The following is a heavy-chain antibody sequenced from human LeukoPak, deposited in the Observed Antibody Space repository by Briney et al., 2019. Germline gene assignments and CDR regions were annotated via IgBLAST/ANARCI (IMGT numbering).Heavy chain of an antibody. Sequence: SETLSLTCAVYGGSFSGYYWSWIRQPPGKGLEWIGEINHSGSTNYNPSLKSRVTISVDTSKNQFSLKLSSVTAADTAVYYCARRRVGATTFDYCVQGTLATVSS. D-gene: IGHD1-26*01. CDR2: INHSGST. V-gene: IGHV4-34*01. CDR3: ARRRVGATTFDY. J-gene: IGHJ4*02. CDR1: GGSFSGYY.